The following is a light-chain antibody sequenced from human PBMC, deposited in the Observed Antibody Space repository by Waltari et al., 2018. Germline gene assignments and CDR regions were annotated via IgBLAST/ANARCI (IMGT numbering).Light chain of an antibody. CDR3: QHRSDWPLT. Sequence: ERATLSCKASEGVSRYLSWYQQKPGQAPRLLIYEASNRATGIPARFSGIGSGTDFTLTISSLEPEDFAVYYCQHRSDWPLTFGGGTKVEIK. J-gene: IGKJ4*01. CDR2: EAS. CDR1: EGVSRY. V-gene: IGKV3-11*01.